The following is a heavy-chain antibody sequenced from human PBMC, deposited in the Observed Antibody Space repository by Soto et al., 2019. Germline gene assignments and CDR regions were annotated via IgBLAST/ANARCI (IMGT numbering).Heavy chain of an antibody. CDR1: GGSISNYY. V-gene: IGHV4-59*08. Sequence: QVQLQESGPGLVKPSETLSLTCIVSGGSISNYYWSWIRQPPGKGLEWNGYIYYSGSTNYNPSLTSRVTXXVXTXXNPFSLKLSSVTAADTAVYYCARHRYSYGVYYFDYWGQGTLVTVSS. J-gene: IGHJ4*02. D-gene: IGHD5-18*01. CDR2: IYYSGST. CDR3: ARHRYSYGVYYFDY.